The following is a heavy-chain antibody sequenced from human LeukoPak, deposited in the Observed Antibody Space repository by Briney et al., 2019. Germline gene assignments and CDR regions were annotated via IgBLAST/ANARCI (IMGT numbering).Heavy chain of an antibody. CDR2: IYYSGST. J-gene: IGHJ6*02. CDR1: GGSISSGDYY. Sequence: SETLSLTCTVSGGSISSGDYYWSWIRQPPGKGLEWIGYIYYSGSTYYNPSLKSRVTISVDTSKNQFSLKLSSVTAADTAVYYCARGRARYFDSLYGMDVWGQGTTVTVSS. D-gene: IGHD3-9*01. CDR3: ARGRARYFDSLYGMDV. V-gene: IGHV4-30-4*01.